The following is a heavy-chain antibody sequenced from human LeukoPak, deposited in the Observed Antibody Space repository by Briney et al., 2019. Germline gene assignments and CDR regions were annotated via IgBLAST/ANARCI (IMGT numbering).Heavy chain of an antibody. D-gene: IGHD3-10*01. V-gene: IGHV4-59*01. CDR3: ARVGRGDHRLGSYSFDY. CDR1: VDSISCYY. J-gene: IGHJ4*02. CDR2: ISNSGST. Sequence: PSETLSLTCIVSVDSISCYYWSWIRQPPGKGLEWIGYISNSGSTNYNPSLKSRVTISVDTSKNQFSLKLISVTAADTAVYYCARVGRGDHRLGSYSFDYWGQGTLVTVSS.